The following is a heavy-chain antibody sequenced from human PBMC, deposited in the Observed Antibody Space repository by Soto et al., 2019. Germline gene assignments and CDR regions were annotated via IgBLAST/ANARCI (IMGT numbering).Heavy chain of an antibody. V-gene: IGHV3-48*03. D-gene: IGHD3-10*01. CDR1: GFTFSRFE. J-gene: IGHJ4*02. Sequence: TGGSLRLACAASGFTFSRFELHWVRQAPGKGLEWISYISSSGSTAYYASSVEGRFTISRDNANNSVYLQMDSLRAEDTALYYCTRAAWFPYLSFYWGQGALVTV. CDR2: ISSSGSTA. CDR3: TRAAWFPYLSFY.